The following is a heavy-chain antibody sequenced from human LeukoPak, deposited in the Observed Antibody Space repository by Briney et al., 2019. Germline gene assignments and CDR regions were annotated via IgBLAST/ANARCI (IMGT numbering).Heavy chain of an antibody. V-gene: IGHV4-39*07. CDR1: GGSISSGSYY. CDR2: IYYSGST. CDR3: ARGGYYGSGNDFRFDP. Sequence: SETLSLTCTVSGGSISSGSYYWGWIRRPPGKGLEWIGSIYYSGSTYYNPSLKSRVTISVDTSKNQFSLKLSSVTAADTAVYYCARGGYYGSGNDFRFDPWGQGTLVTVSS. J-gene: IGHJ5*02. D-gene: IGHD3-10*01.